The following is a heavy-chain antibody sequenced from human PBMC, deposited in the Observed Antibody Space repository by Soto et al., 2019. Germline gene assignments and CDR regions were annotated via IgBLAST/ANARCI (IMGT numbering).Heavy chain of an antibody. CDR3: AKGVALGYCTSTSCHNYYMDV. Sequence: PGGSLRLSCSASGFTFVDYAMHWVRQAPGKGLEWVSGISWNSGSIAYADSVKGRFTISRDNAKNSLYLQMNSLRAEDTALYYCAKGVALGYCTSTSCHNYYMDVWGKGTTVTAP. V-gene: IGHV3-9*01. CDR2: ISWNSGSI. CDR1: GFTFVDYA. J-gene: IGHJ6*03. D-gene: IGHD2-2*02.